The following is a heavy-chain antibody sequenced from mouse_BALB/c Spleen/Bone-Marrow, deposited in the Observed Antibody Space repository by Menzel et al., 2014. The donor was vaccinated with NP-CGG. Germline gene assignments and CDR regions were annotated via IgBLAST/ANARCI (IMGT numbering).Heavy chain of an antibody. Sequence: VQLQQSGAELVKPGASVKLSCTASGFNIKDTYMHWVKQRPEQGLEWIGRIDPANGNTKYDPKFQGKATITADTSSNTAYLLLSRPTSEDTAVYYCAXXEXYAMDYWGQGTSVTVSS. CDR2: IDPANGNT. V-gene: IGHV14-3*02. CDR1: GFNIKDTY. CDR3: AXXEXYAMDY. J-gene: IGHJ4*01.